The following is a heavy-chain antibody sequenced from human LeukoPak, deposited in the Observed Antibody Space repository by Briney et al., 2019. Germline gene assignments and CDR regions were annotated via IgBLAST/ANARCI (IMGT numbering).Heavy chain of an antibody. CDR1: EYTFTSYA. CDR2: INAGNGNT. CDR3: AMRKPYDSSGPFDY. J-gene: IGHJ4*02. V-gene: IGHV1-3*01. D-gene: IGHD3-22*01. Sequence: GASVKVSCKASEYTFTSYAMHWVRQAPGQRLEWMGWINAGNGNTKYSQKFQGRVTITRDTSASTAYMELSSLRSEDTAMYYCAMRKPYDSSGPFDYWGQGTLVTVSS.